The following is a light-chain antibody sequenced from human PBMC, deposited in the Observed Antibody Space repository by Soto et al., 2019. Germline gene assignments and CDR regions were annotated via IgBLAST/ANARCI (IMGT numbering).Light chain of an antibody. J-gene: IGKJ1*01. CDR1: QSVSSN. CDR3: QKYNNWPQT. V-gene: IGKV3-15*01. Sequence: DIVMTQSPDSLSVSPWERATVSCRASQSVSSNLAWYQQKPGQAPRLLIYGASTRATGIPARFSGSGSGTEVTLTISRLQSEDFAVYYCQKYNNWPQTCGQGTKVDIK. CDR2: GAS.